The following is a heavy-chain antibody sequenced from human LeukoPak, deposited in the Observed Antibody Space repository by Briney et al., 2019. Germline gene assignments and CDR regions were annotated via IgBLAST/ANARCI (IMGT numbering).Heavy chain of an antibody. D-gene: IGHD1-14*01. CDR1: GVSLRTSDVA. Sequence: KSGPTLVNPTQTLTLTCTFSGVSLRTSDVAVGGIRQPPGKALEWLALIYWGDDKRYSPSLKSRLTITKDTSKKKVVLTLTNMDPADTATYYCAYRARTPFDYWGQGTLVTVSS. CDR3: AYRARTPFDY. CDR2: IYWGDDK. V-gene: IGHV2-5*02. J-gene: IGHJ4*02.